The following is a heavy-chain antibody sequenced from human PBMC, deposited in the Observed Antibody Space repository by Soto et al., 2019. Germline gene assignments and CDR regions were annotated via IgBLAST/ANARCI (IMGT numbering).Heavy chain of an antibody. CDR3: VRDIR. CDR1: GFTSNNFW. Sequence: EVQLVDSGGGLVQPGGSRRLSCAASGFTSNNFWMYWVRQTPEKGLVWVSGINSDGTTTIYADSVKGRFTISRDNAKNTLYLQMNSLTVEDTAIYYCVRDIRWGQGTLVTVSS. V-gene: IGHV3-74*01. J-gene: IGHJ4*02. CDR2: INSDGTTT.